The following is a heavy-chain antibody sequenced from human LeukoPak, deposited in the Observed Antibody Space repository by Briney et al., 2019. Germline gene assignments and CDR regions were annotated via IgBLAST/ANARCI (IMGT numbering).Heavy chain of an antibody. V-gene: IGHV4-31*03. Sequence: PSQTLSLTCTVSGVSISSGGYYWSWIRQHPGKGLEWIGYIYYSGSTYYNPSLKSRVTISVDTSKNQFSLKLSSVTATDTAVYYCARDQGIDYGDYVRRGGNYFDYWGQGTLVTVSS. CDR2: IYYSGST. J-gene: IGHJ4*02. CDR1: GVSISSGGYY. D-gene: IGHD4-17*01. CDR3: ARDQGIDYGDYVRRGGNYFDY.